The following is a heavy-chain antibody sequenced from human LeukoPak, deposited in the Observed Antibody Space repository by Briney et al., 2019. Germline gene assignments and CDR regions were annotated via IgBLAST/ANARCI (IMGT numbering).Heavy chain of an antibody. CDR1: GYTFTSYY. CDR3: ARASRFGELYLDY. CDR2: INPSGGST. J-gene: IGHJ4*02. Sequence: WASVKVSCKASGYTFTSYYMHWVRQAPGQGLEWMGIINPSGGSTSYAQKFQGRVTMTRDMSTSTVYVELSSLRSEDTAVYYCARASRFGELYLDYWGQGTLVTVSS. D-gene: IGHD3-10*01. V-gene: IGHV1-46*01.